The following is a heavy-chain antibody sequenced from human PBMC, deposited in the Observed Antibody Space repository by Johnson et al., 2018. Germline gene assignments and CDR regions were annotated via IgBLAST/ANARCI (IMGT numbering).Heavy chain of an antibody. J-gene: IGHJ6*03. CDR3: VKASAFYYYMDV. V-gene: IGHV3-23*01. CDR2: ISDSGASI. Sequence: VQLRESGGGWVQPGGSLRLCCTASGISFSNHAMSWVRQAPGKGLEWVSVISDSGASIQYADSVKGRFSISRDNAKNALYLQMNNLSAEDTAVYYCVKASAFYYYMDVWGKGTTVTVSS. CDR1: GISFSNHA.